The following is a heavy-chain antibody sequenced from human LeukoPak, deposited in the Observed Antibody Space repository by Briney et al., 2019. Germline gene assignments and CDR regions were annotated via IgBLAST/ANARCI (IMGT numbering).Heavy chain of an antibody. D-gene: IGHD1-26*01. CDR2: ITGSGATT. V-gene: IGHV3-23*01. CDR3: AKVVSGFHFDC. Sequence: GGSLRLSCAASGFTFSTFGMSWVRRAPGKGPEWVSGITGSGATTYYADSVKGRLTISRDNCQNTLYLQMNTLRAEDTAVYYCAKVVSGFHFDCWGQGTLVTVSS. CDR1: GFTFSTFG. J-gene: IGHJ4*02.